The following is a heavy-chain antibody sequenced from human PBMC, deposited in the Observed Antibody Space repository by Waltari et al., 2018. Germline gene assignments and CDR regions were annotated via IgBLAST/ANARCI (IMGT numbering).Heavy chain of an antibody. D-gene: IGHD2-21*02. CDR2: IHYSGNT. CDR1: GGSISSTTYD. J-gene: IGHJ4*02. CDR3: ARRVVTTGGVDY. V-gene: IGHV4-39*07. Sequence: QLQLQESGPRLVRPSENLSLTCTVAGGSISSTTYDWAWIRQTPGEGLEWIGYIHYSGNTYYNPSLRSRVTISVDTSKNQFSLNLRSVTAADTAVYYCARRVVTTGGVDYWGQGTLVTVSS.